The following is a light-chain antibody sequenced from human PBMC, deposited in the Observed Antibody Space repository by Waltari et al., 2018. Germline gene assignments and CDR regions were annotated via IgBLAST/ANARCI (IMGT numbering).Light chain of an antibody. Sequence: QSALTQPRSVSGSPGQSVTISCTGTSSDVGGYNYVAWYQPHPGKAPKLMIYDVSKRPSVVPDRFSGSKSGSTASLTISGLQAEDEADYFCCSYAGSSRVFGGGTKLTVL. CDR2: DVS. CDR1: SSDVGGYNY. V-gene: IGLV2-11*01. J-gene: IGLJ2*01. CDR3: CSYAGSSRV.